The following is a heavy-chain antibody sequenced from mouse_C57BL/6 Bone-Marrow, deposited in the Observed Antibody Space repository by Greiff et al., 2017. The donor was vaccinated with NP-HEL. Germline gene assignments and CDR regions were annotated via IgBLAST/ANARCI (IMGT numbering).Heavy chain of an antibody. D-gene: IGHD1-2*01. CDR1: GYTFTSYW. CDR3: AKGGFWYFDV. V-gene: IGHV1-59*01. CDR2: IDPSDSYT. J-gene: IGHJ1*03. Sequence: QVQLQQPGAELVRPGTSVKLSCKASGYTFTSYWMHWVKQRPGQGLEWIGVIDPSDSYTNYNQKFKGKATLTVDTSSSTAYMQLSSPTSEDSAVYYCAKGGFWYFDVWGTGTTVTVSS.